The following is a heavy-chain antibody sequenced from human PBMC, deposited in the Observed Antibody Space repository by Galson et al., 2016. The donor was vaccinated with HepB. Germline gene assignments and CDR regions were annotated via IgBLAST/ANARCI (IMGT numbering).Heavy chain of an antibody. Sequence: EPLSLTCAVSGGSISSSNWFSWVRQAPGKGLEWVSGINNNGGSRVYAGSVKGRFTISRDNSKNTLSLQMNSLRVEDTAVYYCAKSSGPSYHHCYMDVWGKGTTVTVSS. CDR2: INNNGGSR. CDR1: GGSISSSN. CDR3: AKSSGPSYHHCYMDV. V-gene: IGHV3-23*01. D-gene: IGHD3-22*01. J-gene: IGHJ6*03.